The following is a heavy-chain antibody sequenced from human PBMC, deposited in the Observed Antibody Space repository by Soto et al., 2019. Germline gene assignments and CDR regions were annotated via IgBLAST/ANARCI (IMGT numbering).Heavy chain of an antibody. Sequence: GGSLRLSCAASGFTFDDYAMHWVRQAPGKGLEWVSGISWNSGSIGYADSVKGRFTISRDNAKNSLYLQMNSLRAEDTALYYCAKGLLTGYNYYYYGMDVWGQGTTVTVSS. CDR2: ISWNSGSI. J-gene: IGHJ6*02. CDR3: AKGLLTGYNYYYYGMDV. D-gene: IGHD3-9*01. CDR1: GFTFDDYA. V-gene: IGHV3-9*01.